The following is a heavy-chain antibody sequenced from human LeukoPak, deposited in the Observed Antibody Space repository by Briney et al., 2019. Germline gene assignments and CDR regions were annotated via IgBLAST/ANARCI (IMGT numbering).Heavy chain of an antibody. V-gene: IGHV3-21*01. Sequence: PGGSLRLSCAASGFTFSSYSMNWVRQAPGKGLEWVSSISSSSSYIYYADSVKGRFTISRDNAKNTLYLQMNSLRAEDTAVYYCARSNGFGMDVWGQGTTVTVSS. CDR2: ISSSSSYI. D-gene: IGHD2-8*01. J-gene: IGHJ6*02. CDR3: ARSNGFGMDV. CDR1: GFTFSSYS.